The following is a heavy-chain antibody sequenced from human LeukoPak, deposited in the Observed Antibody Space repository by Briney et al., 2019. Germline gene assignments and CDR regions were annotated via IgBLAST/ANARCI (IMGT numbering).Heavy chain of an antibody. CDR1: GGSISSYY. Sequence: SETLSLTCTVSGGSISSYYWSGIRQPAGKGLEWIGRIYTSGSTNYNPSLKSRVTMSVDTSKNQFSLKLSSVTAADTAVYYCARLYYDSSGYYRAFDIWGQGTMVTVSS. V-gene: IGHV4-4*07. J-gene: IGHJ3*02. D-gene: IGHD3-22*01. CDR3: ARLYYDSSGYYRAFDI. CDR2: IYTSGST.